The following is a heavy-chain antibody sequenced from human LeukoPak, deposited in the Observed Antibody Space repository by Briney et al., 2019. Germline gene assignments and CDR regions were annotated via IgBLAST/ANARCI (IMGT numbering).Heavy chain of an antibody. J-gene: IGHJ4*02. CDR2: MNPNSGNT. CDR3: ARGNHYYGSGSSFFDY. Sequence: ASVKVSCKASGYTFTSYDINWVRQATGQGLEWMEWMNPNSGNTGYAQKLQGRVTMTRNTSISTAYMELSSPRSEDTAVYYCARGNHYYGSGSSFFDYWGQGTLVTVSS. CDR1: GYTFTSYD. D-gene: IGHD3-10*01. V-gene: IGHV1-8*01.